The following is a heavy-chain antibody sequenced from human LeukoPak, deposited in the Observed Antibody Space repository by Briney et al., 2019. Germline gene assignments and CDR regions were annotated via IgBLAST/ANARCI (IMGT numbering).Heavy chain of an antibody. Sequence: SETLSLTCAVYGGSFSRYYWSWIRQPPGKGLEWIGEIYHSGSTNYNPSLRSRVTISVDTSKNQFSLRLTSVTAADTAVYYCARDSGTSGEVKFDPWGQGTRVTVSS. V-gene: IGHV4-34*01. CDR1: GGSFSRYY. CDR2: IYHSGST. CDR3: ARDSGTSGEVKFDP. J-gene: IGHJ5*02. D-gene: IGHD3-10*01.